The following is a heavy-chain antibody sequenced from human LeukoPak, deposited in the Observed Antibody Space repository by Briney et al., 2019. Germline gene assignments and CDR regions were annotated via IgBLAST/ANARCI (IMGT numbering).Heavy chain of an antibody. Sequence: ASVKVSCKASGYTFTSYAISWVRQAPGQGLEWMGGIIPIFGTANYAQKFQGRVTITADESTSTAYMELSSLRSEDTAVYYCARAPMGYCSSTSCYTSGPFDYWGQGTLVTVSS. V-gene: IGHV1-69*13. J-gene: IGHJ4*02. CDR1: GYTFTSYA. CDR2: IIPIFGTA. CDR3: ARAPMGYCSSTSCYTSGPFDY. D-gene: IGHD2-2*02.